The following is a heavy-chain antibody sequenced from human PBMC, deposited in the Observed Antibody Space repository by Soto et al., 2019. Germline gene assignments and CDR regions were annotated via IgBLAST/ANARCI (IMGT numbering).Heavy chain of an antibody. D-gene: IGHD3-3*01. CDR3: ATKYYDFWSGYSDV. CDR1: GGSISSSSYY. V-gene: IGHV4-39*01. CDR2: IYYSGST. Sequence: PXATLSLTCTVSGGSISSSSYYWGWIRQPPGKGLEWIGSIYYSGSTYYNPSLKSRVTISVDTSKNQFSLKLSSVTAADTAVYYCATKYYDFWSGYSDVWGQGTTVTVSS. J-gene: IGHJ6*02.